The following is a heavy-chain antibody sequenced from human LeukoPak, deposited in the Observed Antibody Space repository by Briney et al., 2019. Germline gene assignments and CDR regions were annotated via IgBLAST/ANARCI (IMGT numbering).Heavy chain of an antibody. CDR2: IKQDGSEK. D-gene: IGHD2-2*01. J-gene: IGHJ4*02. Sequence: GGSLRLSCAASGFTFSSYWMSWVRQAPGKGLEWVANIKQDGSEKYYVDSVKGRFTISRDNAKNSLYLQMNSLRAEDTAVYYCARASNRYCSSTSCYPFDYWGQGTLVTVSS. CDR3: ARASNRYCSSTSCYPFDY. V-gene: IGHV3-7*03. CDR1: GFTFSSYW.